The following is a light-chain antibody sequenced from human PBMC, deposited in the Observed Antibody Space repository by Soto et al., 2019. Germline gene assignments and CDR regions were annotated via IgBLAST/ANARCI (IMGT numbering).Light chain of an antibody. V-gene: IGLV8-61*01. CDR3: VLYMSSGTMV. CDR1: SGSVSTSYY. Sequence: QTVVTQEPSFSVSPGGTVTLTCGLSSGSVSTSYYPSWYQQTPGQAPRTLIYNTNTRSSGVPDRFSGSILGNKAALTITGAQADDESDYYCVLYMSSGTMVFGGGTKVIVL. J-gene: IGLJ2*01. CDR2: NTN.